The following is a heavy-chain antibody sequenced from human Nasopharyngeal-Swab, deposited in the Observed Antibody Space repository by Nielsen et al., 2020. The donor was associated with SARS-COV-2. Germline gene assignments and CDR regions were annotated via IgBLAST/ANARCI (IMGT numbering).Heavy chain of an antibody. D-gene: IGHD2-21*01. V-gene: IGHV3-7*01. CDR3: ARDVAGADSA. J-gene: IGHJ5*02. CDR2: IKHDGSEK. CDR1: GITFSTYW. Sequence: GESLKISCAASGITFSTYWMSWVRQVPGKGLEWVANIKHDGSEKYYVDSVKGRFTVSRDNAKNTLYLQMNNLRAEDTALYYCARDVAGADSAWGQGTLVTVSS.